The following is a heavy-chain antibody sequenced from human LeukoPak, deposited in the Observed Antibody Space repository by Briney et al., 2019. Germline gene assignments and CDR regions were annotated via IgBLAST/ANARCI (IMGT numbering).Heavy chain of an antibody. CDR3: ARGVRGYYYDSSGLDY. V-gene: IGHV3-64*01. CDR1: GFTFSSYA. J-gene: IGHJ4*02. D-gene: IGHD3-22*01. Sequence: QPGGSLRLSCAASGFTFSSYAMHWVRQAPGKGLEYVSAISSNGGSTYYANSVKGRFTISRDNSKNTLYLQMGSLRAEDMAVYYCARGVRGYYYDSSGLDYWGQGTLVTVSS. CDR2: ISSNGGST.